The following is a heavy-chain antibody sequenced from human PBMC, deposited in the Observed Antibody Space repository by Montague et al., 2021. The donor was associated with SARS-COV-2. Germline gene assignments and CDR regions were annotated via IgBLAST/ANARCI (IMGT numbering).Heavy chain of an antibody. V-gene: IGHV4-34*01. J-gene: IGHJ5*01. CDR1: GGSFNDYY. Sequence: SETLSLTCAVYGGSFNDYYWSWIRQPPGKGLEWIGEINHTGATNHNPSLKSRVTLSMDTSKNQFSLNLKSVTAADTAVYYCARGLIRINMAVVIFIGGQYWFDSWGQGTLVTVTS. CDR3: ARGLIRINMAVVIFIGGQYWFDS. D-gene: IGHD3-22*01. CDR2: INHTGAT.